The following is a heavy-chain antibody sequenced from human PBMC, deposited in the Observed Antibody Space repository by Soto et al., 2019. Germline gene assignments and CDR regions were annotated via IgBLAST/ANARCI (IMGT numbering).Heavy chain of an antibody. V-gene: IGHV3-30*04. J-gene: IGHJ4*02. CDR3: AIDKGY. CDR1: GFSFSGDT. CDR2: ISWDGNNE. Sequence: PGGSLRLSCAAPGFSFSGDTMHWVRKAPGRGLDLVAIISWDGNNEYYAAYVKGRFTISGENSRSTLYLLMDSLRAEDKALYYCAIDKGYWGPGALVTVSS.